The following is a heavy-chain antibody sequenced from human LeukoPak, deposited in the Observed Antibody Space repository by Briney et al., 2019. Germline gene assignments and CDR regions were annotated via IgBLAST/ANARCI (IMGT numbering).Heavy chain of an antibody. V-gene: IGHV1-3*03. J-gene: IGHJ6*03. Sequence: ASVKVSCKASGYTFTSYAMHWVRQAPGQRLEWMGWINAGNGNTKYSQEFQGRVTITRDTSASTAYMELSSLRSEDMAVYYCARGGRNSSLSYYMDVWGKGTTVTVSS. D-gene: IGHD6-6*01. CDR1: GYTFTSYA. CDR2: INAGNGNT. CDR3: ARGGRNSSLSYYMDV.